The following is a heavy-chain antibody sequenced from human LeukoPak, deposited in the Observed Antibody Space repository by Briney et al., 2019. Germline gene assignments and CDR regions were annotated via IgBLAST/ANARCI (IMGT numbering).Heavy chain of an antibody. D-gene: IGHD6-19*01. Sequence: ASVKVSCKASGYTFTSYGISWVRQAPGQGLEWMGWISAYNGSTNYAQKFQGRVTMTRDTSISTAYMELSRLRSDDTAVYYCARVPVAGTPYFDYWGQGTLVTVSS. J-gene: IGHJ4*02. CDR2: ISAYNGST. V-gene: IGHV1-18*01. CDR1: GYTFTSYG. CDR3: ARVPVAGTPYFDY.